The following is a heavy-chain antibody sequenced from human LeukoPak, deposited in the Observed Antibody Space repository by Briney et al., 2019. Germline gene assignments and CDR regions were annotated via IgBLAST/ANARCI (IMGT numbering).Heavy chain of an antibody. CDR3: ARGPAAIHP. J-gene: IGHJ5*02. Sequence: SETLSLTCAVYAYPLTNHYWIWIRQPPAKGLEWIGEINHSGGTNYNPSLNSRVTISVDTSKNQFFLKLTSVTAADTAVYYCARGPAAIHPWGQGTLVTVSS. V-gene: IGHV4-34*01. CDR1: AYPLTNHY. D-gene: IGHD2-2*01. CDR2: INHSGGT.